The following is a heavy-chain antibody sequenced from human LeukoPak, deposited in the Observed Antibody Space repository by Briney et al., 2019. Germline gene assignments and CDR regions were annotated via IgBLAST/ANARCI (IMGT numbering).Heavy chain of an antibody. D-gene: IGHD5-24*01. CDR1: GDSVSTNSVG. Sequence: SQTLSLTCAISGDSVSTNSVGWNWIRQSPSRGLEWLGRTYYNSGWYTDYAASVKSRITINPDTSKNQFSLQLNSLTPDDTAVYFCARGWLQSGFDYWGQGTLVTVSS. V-gene: IGHV6-1*01. CDR3: ARGWLQSGFDY. CDR2: TYYNSGWYT. J-gene: IGHJ4*02.